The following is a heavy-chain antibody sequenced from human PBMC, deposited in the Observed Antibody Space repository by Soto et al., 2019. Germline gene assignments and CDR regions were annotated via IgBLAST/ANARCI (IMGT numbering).Heavy chain of an antibody. D-gene: IGHD2-15*01. CDR1: GGSISSNSHY. Sequence: SETLSLTCSVSGGSISSNSHYWVWIRQPPGKGLEWIGSIYYNGDTYYNPSLKSRVTIPVDTSKNQFSVKLNSVTAADTAVYYCARHQSIVVVTAARAFDIWGQGTMVTVSS. J-gene: IGHJ3*02. CDR3: ARHQSIVVVTAARAFDI. V-gene: IGHV4-39*01. CDR2: IYYNGDT.